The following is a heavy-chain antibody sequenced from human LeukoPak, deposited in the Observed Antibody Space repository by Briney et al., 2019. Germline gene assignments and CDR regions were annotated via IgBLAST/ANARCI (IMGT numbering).Heavy chain of an antibody. CDR2: INPNSGGT. D-gene: IGHD3-22*01. CDR3: ARTLDYYDNSGYDY. CDR1: GYTFTGYY. V-gene: IGHV1-2*02. J-gene: IGHJ4*02. Sequence: GASVKVSCKASGYTFTGYYIHWVRQAPGQGLEWMGWINPNSGGTNYAQEFQGRVTMTRDTSISTAYMDLSRLRSDDTAVYYCARTLDYYDNSGYDYWGQGTLVTVSS.